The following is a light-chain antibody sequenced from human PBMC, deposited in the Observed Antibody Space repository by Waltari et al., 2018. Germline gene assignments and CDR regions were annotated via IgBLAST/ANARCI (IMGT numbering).Light chain of an antibody. V-gene: IGLV2-14*01. CDR1: SSDVGGHNY. CDR3: SSYTSSSTVV. J-gene: IGLJ2*01. Sequence: QSALTQPASVSGPPGQSITISCTGTSSDVGGHNYVSWYQQHPGQAPKLLIFVASKRPSGVSNRFSGSKSGNTASLTISGLQAENEADYYCSSYTSSSTVVFGGGTKLTVL. CDR2: VAS.